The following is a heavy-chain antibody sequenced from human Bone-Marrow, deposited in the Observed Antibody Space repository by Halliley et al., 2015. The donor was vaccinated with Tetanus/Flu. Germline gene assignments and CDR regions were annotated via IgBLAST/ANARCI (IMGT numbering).Heavy chain of an antibody. CDR3: ARGGGFMVGALDQ. J-gene: IGHJ4*02. Sequence: EWGAVILYDGSDEYYADFVEGRFIVSRDKSKNTLSLQMHSLTAEDTAVYYCARGGGFMVGALDQWGQGTLVTVSS. CDR2: ILYDGSDE. D-gene: IGHD1-26*01. V-gene: IGHV3-30-3*01.